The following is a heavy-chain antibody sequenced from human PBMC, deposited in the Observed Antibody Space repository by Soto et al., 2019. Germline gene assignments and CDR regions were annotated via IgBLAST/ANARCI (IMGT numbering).Heavy chain of an antibody. CDR2: IRSKANSYAT. J-gene: IGHJ4*02. CDR3: TGYGDYHEEDY. D-gene: IGHD4-17*01. Sequence: GGSLRLSCAASGFTFSGSAMHWVRQASGKGLEWVGRIRSKANSYATAYAASVKGRFTISRDDSKNTAYLQMNSLKTEDTAVYYCTGYGDYHEEDYWGQGTLVTVSS. V-gene: IGHV3-73*01. CDR1: GFTFSGSA.